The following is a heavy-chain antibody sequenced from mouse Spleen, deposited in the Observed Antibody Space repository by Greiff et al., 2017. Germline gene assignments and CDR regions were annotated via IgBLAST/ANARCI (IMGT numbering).Heavy chain of an antibody. Sequence: EVKLMESGGDLVKPGGSLKLSCAASGFTFSSYGMSWVRQTPDKRLEWVATISSGGSYTYYPDSVKGRFTISRDNAKNTLYLQMSSLKSEDTAMYYCARQLDYFDYWGQGTTLTVSS. J-gene: IGHJ2*01. CDR2: ISSGGSYT. CDR3: ARQLDYFDY. D-gene: IGHD4-1*01. CDR1: GFTFSSYG. V-gene: IGHV5-6*01.